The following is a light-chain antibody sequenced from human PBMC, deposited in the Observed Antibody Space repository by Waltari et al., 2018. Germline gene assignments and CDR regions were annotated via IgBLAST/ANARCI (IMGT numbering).Light chain of an antibody. CDR1: QSLLHGNGYNY. J-gene: IGKJ1*01. CDR2: LTS. CDR3: QQYHSTPRGT. Sequence: DIVMTQSPLSLPVTPGEPASISCRSSQSLLHGNGYNYLDWYLQKPGQSPQLLIYLTSNRASGVPDRFSGSGSGTDFTLKISRVEAEDVGVYYCQQYHSTPRGTFGQGTKVEIK. V-gene: IGKV2-28*01.